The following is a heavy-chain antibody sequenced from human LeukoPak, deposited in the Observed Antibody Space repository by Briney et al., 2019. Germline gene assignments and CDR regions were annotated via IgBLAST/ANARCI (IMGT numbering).Heavy chain of an antibody. CDR1: GFTFSSYA. V-gene: IGHV3-48*04. Sequence: GGSLRLSCAASGFTFSSYAMSWVRQAPGKGLEWVSYISSSGSTIYYADSVKGRFTISRDNAKNSLYLQMNSLRAEDTAVYYCAREDGVGGRWPTGGNHPTADYWGQGTLVTVSS. J-gene: IGHJ4*02. CDR2: ISSSGSTI. CDR3: AREDGVGGRWPTGGNHPTADY. D-gene: IGHD4-23*01.